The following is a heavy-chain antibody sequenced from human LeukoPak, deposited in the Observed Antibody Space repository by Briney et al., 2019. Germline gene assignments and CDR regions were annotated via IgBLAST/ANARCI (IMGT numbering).Heavy chain of an antibody. V-gene: IGHV3-30*18. CDR2: ISYDGSNK. CDR3: AELGITMIGGV. Sequence: PGGSLRLSCAASGFTFSRYGMHWVRQAPGKGLEWVAVISYDGSNKYYAESVKGRFTISRDNSKNTLYLQMNSLRAEDTAVYYCAELGITMIGGVWGKGTTVTISS. D-gene: IGHD3-10*02. J-gene: IGHJ6*04. CDR1: GFTFSRYG.